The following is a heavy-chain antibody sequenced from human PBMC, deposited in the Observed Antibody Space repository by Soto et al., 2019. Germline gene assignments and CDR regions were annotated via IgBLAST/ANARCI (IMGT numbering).Heavy chain of an antibody. CDR1: GFTVSSNY. V-gene: IGHV3-66*01. CDR2: IYSGGST. Sequence: GGSLRISCAASGFTVSSNYMSWVRQAPGKGLEWVSVIYSGGSTYYADSVKGRFTISRDNSKNTLYLQMNSLRAEDTAVYYCARVVGYFFDYWGQGTLVTVSS. CDR3: ARVVGYFFDY. J-gene: IGHJ4*02. D-gene: IGHD2-15*01.